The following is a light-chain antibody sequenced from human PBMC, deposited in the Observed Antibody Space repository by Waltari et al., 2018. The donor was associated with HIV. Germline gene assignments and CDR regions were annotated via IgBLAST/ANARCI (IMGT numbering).Light chain of an antibody. Sequence: QSALTQPASVSGSPGQSITISCTGTSSDVGGYNYVSWYQQHPGKAPKLMIYEVSTRPSGVSNRFSGSKSGNTASLTISGLQAEDEADYYCSSYTSSSTPWIFGTATKVTVL. CDR3: SSYTSSSTPWI. CDR1: SSDVGGYNY. V-gene: IGLV2-14*01. J-gene: IGLJ1*01. CDR2: EVS.